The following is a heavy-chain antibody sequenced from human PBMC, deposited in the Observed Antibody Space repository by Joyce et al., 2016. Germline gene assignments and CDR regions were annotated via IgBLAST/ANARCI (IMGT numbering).Heavy chain of an antibody. CDR1: GGDFSNYP. CDR2: IIPLFGAA. Sequence: QVLLVQSGAAVKRPGSSLRVSCKSSGGDFSNYPVNWVRQAPGQRIEWVGGIIPLFGAAKYAEDFQGRVTLTADQSTRTAYLELSSLTSADTAVYYCARGGTSSDHYFFYTLDVWGPGTTVIVSS. CDR3: ARGGTSSDHYFFYTLDV. V-gene: IGHV1-69*12. J-gene: IGHJ6*02. D-gene: IGHD1-14*01.